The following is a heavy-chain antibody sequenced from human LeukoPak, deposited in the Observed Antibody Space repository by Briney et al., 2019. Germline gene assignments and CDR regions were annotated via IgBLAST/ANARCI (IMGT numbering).Heavy chain of an antibody. Sequence: GRSLRLSCAASGFTFSSYGMHWVRQAPGKGLEWVAVISYDGSNKYYADSVKGRFTISRDNSKNTLYLQMNSLRAEDTAVYYCAKGDQILYYYDSSGPGYWGQGTLVTVPS. V-gene: IGHV3-30*18. CDR3: AKGDQILYYYDSSGPGY. J-gene: IGHJ4*02. CDR2: ISYDGSNK. D-gene: IGHD3-22*01. CDR1: GFTFSSYG.